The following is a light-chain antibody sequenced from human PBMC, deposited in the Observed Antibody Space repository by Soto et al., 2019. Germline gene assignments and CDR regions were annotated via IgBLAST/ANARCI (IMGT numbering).Light chain of an antibody. Sequence: NFMLTQPHSVSESPGKTVTISCTRSSGSIASNYVQWYQQRPGSAPTTVIYEDNQRPSGVPDRFSGSIDRSSNSASLTISGLKTEDEADYYCQSYDSSIAVFGGGTQLTVL. CDR3: QSYDSSIAV. CDR2: EDN. CDR1: SGSIASNY. J-gene: IGLJ7*01. V-gene: IGLV6-57*04.